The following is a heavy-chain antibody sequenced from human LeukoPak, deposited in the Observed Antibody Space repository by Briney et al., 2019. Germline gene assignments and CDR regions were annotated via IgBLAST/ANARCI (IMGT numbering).Heavy chain of an antibody. V-gene: IGHV4-59*11. CDR2: IYYSGGT. Sequence: PSETLSLTCTLSGGSISSRYWSWIRQPPGKGLEWIGSIYYSGGTNYNPSLQSRVTISVDTSRNQFSLKLNSVTAADTAVYYCARSGSSGYYYFDYWGQGTRVTVSS. D-gene: IGHD3-22*01. CDR3: ARSGSSGYYYFDY. CDR1: GGSISSRY. J-gene: IGHJ4*02.